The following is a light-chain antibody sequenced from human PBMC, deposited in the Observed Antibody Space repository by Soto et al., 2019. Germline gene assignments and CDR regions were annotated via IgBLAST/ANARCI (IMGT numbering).Light chain of an antibody. CDR2: DAS. J-gene: IGKJ4*01. V-gene: IGKV3-11*01. Sequence: EIVLTKSPATLSLSPGERATLSCRASQSFSSYLAWYQQKPGQAPRLLIYDASNRATGIPARFSGSGSGTDFTLTSRSLEPEDFAVYYCQQRSNWPRALTFGGGTKVEIK. CDR3: QQRSNWPRALT. CDR1: QSFSSY.